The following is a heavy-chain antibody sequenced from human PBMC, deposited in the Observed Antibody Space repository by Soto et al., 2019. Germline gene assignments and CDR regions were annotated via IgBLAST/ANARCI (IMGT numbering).Heavy chain of an antibody. CDR1: GDSVSNYY. D-gene: IGHD2-8*01. CDR3: ARDNNNYLTKWFDP. V-gene: IGHV4-59*02. J-gene: IGHJ5*02. Sequence: PSETLSPTCTVSGDSVSNYYWSWIRQPPGKGLEWIGYIYYIGSTKYNPSLKSRVTISVDTSKNQVSLRLGSVTAADTAIYYCARDNNNYLTKWFDPWGPGTLVTVSS. CDR2: IYYIGST.